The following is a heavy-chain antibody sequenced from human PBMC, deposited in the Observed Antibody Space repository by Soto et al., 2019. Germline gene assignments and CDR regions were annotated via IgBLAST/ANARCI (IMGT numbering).Heavy chain of an antibody. D-gene: IGHD5-18*01. CDR3: IRDMKYSYYFEAGH. Sequence: EVQVVESGGGLVQPGQSLRLSCFASGFTFGDSAFSWVRQAPGKGLEWVGCIRTKSFGGSAEYAASVKGRFSISKDDSKSIAYLQMNSLKTEDKAVYYCIRDMKYSYYFEAGHWGQGTMVTVSS. CDR1: GFTFGDSA. V-gene: IGHV3-49*04. CDR2: IRTKSFGGSA. J-gene: IGHJ4*02.